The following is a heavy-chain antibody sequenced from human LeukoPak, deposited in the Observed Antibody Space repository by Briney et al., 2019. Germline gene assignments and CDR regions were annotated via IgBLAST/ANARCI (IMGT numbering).Heavy chain of an antibody. CDR3: AGRDMVRGVITSIDY. J-gene: IGHJ4*02. Sequence: SETLSLTCSVYGGSFIGYYWSWIRQPPGKGLEWIGGINHSGSTNYNPSLKSRVTISVDTSKNQFSLKLSSVTAADTAVYYCAGRDMVRGVITSIDYWGQGTLVTVSS. V-gene: IGHV4-34*01. CDR2: INHSGST. D-gene: IGHD3-10*01. CDR1: GGSFIGYY.